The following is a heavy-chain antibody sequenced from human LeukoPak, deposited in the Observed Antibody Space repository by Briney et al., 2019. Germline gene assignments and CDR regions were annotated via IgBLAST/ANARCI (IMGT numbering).Heavy chain of an antibody. CDR3: ARHINLREERTDIYDYVWGSYRPLKTDAFDI. Sequence: PSETLSFTCTVSGGSISSSSYYWGWIRQPPGKGLEWMGRIYYSGSTYYNPFLKSRVTISVDTSKNQFSLKLSSVTAADTAVYYCARHINLREERTDIYDYVWGSYRPLKTDAFDIWGQGTMVTVSS. D-gene: IGHD3-16*02. CDR2: IYYSGST. CDR1: GGSISSSSYY. J-gene: IGHJ3*02. V-gene: IGHV4-39*01.